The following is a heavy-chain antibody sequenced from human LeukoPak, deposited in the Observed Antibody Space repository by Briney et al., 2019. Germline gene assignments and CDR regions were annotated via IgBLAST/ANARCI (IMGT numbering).Heavy chain of an antibody. CDR2: ISYDGSNK. D-gene: IGHD3-22*01. CDR3: AKLMITMIVVVSSDAFDI. Sequence: GRSLRLSCAASGFTFSSYGMHWVRQAPGKGLEWVAVISYDGSNKYYADSVKGRFTISRDNSKNTLYLQMNSLRAEDTAVYYYAKLMITMIVVVSSDAFDIWGQGTMVTVSS. V-gene: IGHV3-30*18. CDR1: GFTFSSYG. J-gene: IGHJ3*02.